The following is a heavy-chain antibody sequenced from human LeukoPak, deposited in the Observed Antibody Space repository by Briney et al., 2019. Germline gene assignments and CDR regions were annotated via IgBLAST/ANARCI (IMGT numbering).Heavy chain of an antibody. CDR1: GYTFTGYY. CDR3: ARAREVLRLLEPDY. Sequence: ASVKVSCKASGYTFTGYYMHWVRQAPGQGLEWMGWINPNSGGTNYAQKFQGRVTMTRDTFISTAYMELSRLRSDDTAVYYCARAREVLRLLEPDYWGQGTLVTVSS. J-gene: IGHJ4*02. CDR2: INPNSGGT. D-gene: IGHD3-3*01. V-gene: IGHV1-2*02.